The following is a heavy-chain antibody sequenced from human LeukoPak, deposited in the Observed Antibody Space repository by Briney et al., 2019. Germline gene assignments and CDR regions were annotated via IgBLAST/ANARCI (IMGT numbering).Heavy chain of an antibody. Sequence: GGSLRLSCAASGFTFSSYIMNWVRQAPGKGLEWVSYISSSSSTIYYADSVKGRFTISRDNAKNSLYLQMNSLRAEDTAVYYCARQGICSSTSCPFDPWGQGTPVTVSS. D-gene: IGHD2-2*01. CDR2: ISSSSSTI. J-gene: IGHJ5*02. CDR1: GFTFSSYI. V-gene: IGHV3-48*04. CDR3: ARQGICSSTSCPFDP.